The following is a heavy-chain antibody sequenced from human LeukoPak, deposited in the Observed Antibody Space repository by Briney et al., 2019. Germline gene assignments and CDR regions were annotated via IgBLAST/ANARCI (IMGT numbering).Heavy chain of an antibody. CDR2: ISYDGSNK. CDR1: GFTFSRYG. D-gene: IGHD3-22*01. Sequence: GGSLRLSRAASGFTFSRYGIHWVRQAPGKGLKWVAVISYDGSNKYYADSVKGRFAISRDNSRNTLSLQMNSLRAEDTAVYYCAKGSYDSSGYHLDYWGQGTLVTVSS. J-gene: IGHJ4*02. V-gene: IGHV3-30*18. CDR3: AKGSYDSSGYHLDY.